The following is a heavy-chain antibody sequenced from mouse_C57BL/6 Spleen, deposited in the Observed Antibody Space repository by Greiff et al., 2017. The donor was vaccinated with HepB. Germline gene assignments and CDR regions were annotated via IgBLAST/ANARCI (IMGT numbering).Heavy chain of an antibody. Sequence: EVMLVESGEGLVKPGGSLKLSCAASGFTFSSYAMSWVRQTPEKRLEWVAYISSGGDYIYYADTVKGRFTISRDNARNTLYLQMSSLKSEDTAMYYCTREGPYDYGSSPDWYFDVWGTGTTVTVSS. CDR2: ISSGGDYI. CDR1: GFTFSSYA. CDR3: TREGPYDYGSSPDWYFDV. D-gene: IGHD1-1*01. J-gene: IGHJ1*03. V-gene: IGHV5-9-1*02.